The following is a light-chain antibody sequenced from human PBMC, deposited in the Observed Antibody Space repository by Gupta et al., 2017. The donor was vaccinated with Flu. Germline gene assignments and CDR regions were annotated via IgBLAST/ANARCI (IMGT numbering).Light chain of an antibody. CDR3: QQFDNVPRT. V-gene: IGKV1-33*01. CDR1: QDISNY. Sequence: PSSLSASVGDRVTITCQASQDISNYLNWYQQKPGKAPKRLIYDASNLETGGPSRFSGSGSGTDFTFTISSLQPEDIATYYCQQFDNVPRTFGGGTKVEIK. J-gene: IGKJ4*01. CDR2: DAS.